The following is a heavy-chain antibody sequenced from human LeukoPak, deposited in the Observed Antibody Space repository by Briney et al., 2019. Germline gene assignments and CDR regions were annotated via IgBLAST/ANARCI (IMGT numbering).Heavy chain of an antibody. CDR3: ATTTTSIVGAGGSAFDI. V-gene: IGHV1-69*04. Sequence: GASVKVSCKASGGTFSSYAISWVRQAPGQGLEWMGRIIPILGIANYAQKFQGRVTITADKSTSTAYMELSSLRSEDTAVYYCATTTTSIVGAGGSAFDIWGQGTMVTVSS. CDR1: GGTFSSYA. D-gene: IGHD1-26*01. J-gene: IGHJ3*02. CDR2: IIPILGIA.